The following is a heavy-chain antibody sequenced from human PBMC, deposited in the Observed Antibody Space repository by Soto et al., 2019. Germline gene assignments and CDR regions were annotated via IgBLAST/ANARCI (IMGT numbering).Heavy chain of an antibody. J-gene: IGHJ6*02. CDR2: ISSSSSYI. Sequence: PGGSLRLSCAASGFTFSSYSMNWVRQAPGKGLEWVSSISSSSSYIYYADSVKGRFTISRDNAKNSLYLQMNSLRAEDTAVYYCARVRPYYDILTGYYDYYYYYGMDVWGQGTTVTVSS. D-gene: IGHD3-9*01. V-gene: IGHV3-21*01. CDR1: GFTFSSYS. CDR3: ARVRPYYDILTGYYDYYYYYGMDV.